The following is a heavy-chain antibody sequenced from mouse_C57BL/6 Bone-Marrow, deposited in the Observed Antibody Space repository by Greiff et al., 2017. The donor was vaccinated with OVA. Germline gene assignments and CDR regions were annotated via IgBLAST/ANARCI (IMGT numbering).Heavy chain of an antibody. V-gene: IGHV1-7*01. Sequence: QVQLKQSGAELAKPGASVKLSCKASGYTFTSYWMHWVKQRPGQGLEWIGYINTSSGYPKYNQKFKDKATLTADKSSSTAYMHLSSLTYEDASFYYCSRCSWDYWAMDYWGQGTSVTVSS. J-gene: IGHJ4*01. CDR3: SRCSWDYWAMDY. CDR2: INTSSGYP. D-gene: IGHD4-1*01. CDR1: GYTFTSYW.